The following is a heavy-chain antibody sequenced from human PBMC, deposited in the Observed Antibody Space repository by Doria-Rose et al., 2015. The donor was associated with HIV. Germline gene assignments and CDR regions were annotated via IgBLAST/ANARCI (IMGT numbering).Heavy chain of an antibody. Sequence: YYCTWIRQSPGKGLAWIGEINHGGSTNYNPSLKSRITISLDMSKNQFSLKVTSVTAADTAVYYCARGPSDFGDYVAFQHWGQGTLVTVSS. CDR3: ARGPSDFGDYVAFQH. V-gene: IGHV4-34*01. CDR1: YY. J-gene: IGHJ1*01. D-gene: IGHD4-17*01. CDR2: INHGGST.